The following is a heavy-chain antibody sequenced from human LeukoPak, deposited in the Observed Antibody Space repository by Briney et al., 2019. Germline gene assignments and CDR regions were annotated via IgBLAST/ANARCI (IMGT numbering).Heavy chain of an antibody. CDR1: GFTFSSYA. V-gene: IGHV3-23*01. J-gene: IGHJ4*02. CDR3: ARDQDGY. Sequence: GGSLRLSCTASGFTFSSYAMSWVRQAPGEGLEWVSAISGSGGDTYYADSVKGRFTVSRDNSKNTLYLQMNSLSAEDTAVYYCARDQDGYWGQGTLVTVSS. CDR2: ISGSGGDT.